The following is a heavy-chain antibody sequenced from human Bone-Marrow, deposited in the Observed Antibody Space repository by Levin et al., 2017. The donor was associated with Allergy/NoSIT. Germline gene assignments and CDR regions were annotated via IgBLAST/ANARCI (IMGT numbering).Heavy chain of an antibody. CDR1: GFTFRHYT. Sequence: GGSLRLSCAASGFTFRHYTMNWVRQAPGKGMEWVSCITSSGDSTYYADSVKGRFTISRDNAKNSLYLQLNRLRDEDTAMYYCARDPARGYYDSSGYSGDHWGQGTLVTVSS. CDR3: ARDPARGYYDSSGYSGDH. V-gene: IGHV3-48*02. J-gene: IGHJ4*02. CDR2: ITSSGDST. D-gene: IGHD3-22*01.